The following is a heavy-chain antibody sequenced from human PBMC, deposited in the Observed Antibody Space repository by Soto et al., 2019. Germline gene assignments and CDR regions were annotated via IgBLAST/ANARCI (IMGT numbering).Heavy chain of an antibody. D-gene: IGHD3-10*01. V-gene: IGHV4-34*01. CDR2: INHSGST. J-gene: IGHJ5*02. CDR3: ARRRARFGELRT. CDR1: GGSFSGYY. Sequence: SETLSLTCAVYGGSFSGYYWSWIRQPPGKGLEWIGEINHSGSTNYNPSLKSRVTISVDTSKNQFSLKLSSVTAADTAVYYCARRRARFGELRTWGQGTLVTVSS.